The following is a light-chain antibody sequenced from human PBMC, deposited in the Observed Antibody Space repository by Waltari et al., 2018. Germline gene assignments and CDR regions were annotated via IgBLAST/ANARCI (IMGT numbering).Light chain of an antibody. CDR2: AAS. J-gene: IGKJ1*01. V-gene: IGKV1-27*01. CDR3: QKYDTAPRT. Sequence: DIQMTQSPSSLSASAGDRVTITCRASHCISNYLAWYRQKPGKVPKLLIYAASTLQSGVPSRFSGSGSGTDFTLTISSLQPEDVATYYCQKYDTAPRTFGQGTKVEIK. CDR1: HCISNY.